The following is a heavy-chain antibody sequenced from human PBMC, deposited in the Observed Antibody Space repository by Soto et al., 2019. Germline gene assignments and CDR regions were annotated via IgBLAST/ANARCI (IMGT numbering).Heavy chain of an antibody. V-gene: IGHV3-9*01. Sequence: EVQLVESGGGLVQPGRSLRLSCAASGFSFDDYAMHWVRQGPGKGLEWVSGISWNSGSSAYADSVKGRFTISRDSAKNSLYLQMNSLRAEDTALYYCVKGAWYCSGGICLNWFDPWGQGTLVTVSS. D-gene: IGHD2-15*01. J-gene: IGHJ5*02. CDR3: VKGAWYCSGGICLNWFDP. CDR1: GFSFDDYA. CDR2: ISWNSGSS.